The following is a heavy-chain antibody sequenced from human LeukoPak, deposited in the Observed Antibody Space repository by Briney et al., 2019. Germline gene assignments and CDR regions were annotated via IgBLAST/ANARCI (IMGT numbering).Heavy chain of an antibody. V-gene: IGHV4-59*01. CDR2: IYYSGST. Sequence: SETLSLTCTVSGGSISSYYWIWIRQPPGKGLEWIGYIYYSGSTNYNPSLKSRVTISVDTSKNQFSLKLSSVTAADTAVYYCARVVVRGVRRNFDYWGQGTLVTVSS. D-gene: IGHD3-10*01. CDR1: GGSISSYY. J-gene: IGHJ4*02. CDR3: ARVVVRGVRRNFDY.